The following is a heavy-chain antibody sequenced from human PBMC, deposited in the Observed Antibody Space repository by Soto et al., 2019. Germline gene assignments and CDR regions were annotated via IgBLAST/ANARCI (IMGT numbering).Heavy chain of an antibody. CDR1: GYTFTGYY. CDR2: INPNSGGT. Sequence: ASVKVSCKASGYTFTGYYMHWVRQAPGQGLEWMGWINPNSGGTNYAQKFQGWVTMTRDTSISTAYMELSRLRSDDTAVYYCARGYCSGGSCSNAAFDIWGQGTMVTVSS. J-gene: IGHJ3*02. V-gene: IGHV1-2*04. D-gene: IGHD2-15*01. CDR3: ARGYCSGGSCSNAAFDI.